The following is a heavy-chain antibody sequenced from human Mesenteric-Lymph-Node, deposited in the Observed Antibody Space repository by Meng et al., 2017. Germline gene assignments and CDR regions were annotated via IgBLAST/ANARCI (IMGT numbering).Heavy chain of an antibody. Sequence: SVKVSCKASGYTFTSYGISWVRQAPGLGLEWMGGIIPIFGTPTYAQKFQGRVTISADEPTSTAYMELSSLRSEDTAMYYCASDSSGRLAIHDGFDIWGQGTKVTVSS. CDR1: GYTFTSYG. V-gene: IGHV1-69*13. CDR3: ASDSSGRLAIHDGFDI. J-gene: IGHJ3*02. D-gene: IGHD3-22*01. CDR2: IIPIFGTP.